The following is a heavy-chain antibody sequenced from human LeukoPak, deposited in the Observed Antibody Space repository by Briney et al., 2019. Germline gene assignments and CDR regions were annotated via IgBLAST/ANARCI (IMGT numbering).Heavy chain of an antibody. V-gene: IGHV3-64*01. D-gene: IGHD6-19*01. J-gene: IGHJ6*03. CDR3: ARTRVAGRLIYYRDV. CDR1: GFSISTYA. Sequence: GGSLRLSCAASGFSISTYAMHWVRQAPGKGLEYVSSIDSNGCATDYACSVKGRFTISRDNSKNTLFLQMGSLRADDKAIYYCARTRVAGRLIYYRDVWGEGTAVTVPS. CDR2: IDSNGCAT.